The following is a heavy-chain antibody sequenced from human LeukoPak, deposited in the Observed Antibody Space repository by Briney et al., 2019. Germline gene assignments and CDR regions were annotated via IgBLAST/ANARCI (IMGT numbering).Heavy chain of an antibody. J-gene: IGHJ4*02. Sequence: GGSLRLPCSASVLTFNNYSMTWVRQAPGKGLDWVSTISGSGGSTYYADSVKGRFTISRDNSKSSLYLQMNGLRAEDTALYYCARGMASLDYWGQGTLVTVSS. CDR3: ARGMASLDY. CDR2: ISGSGGST. CDR1: VLTFNNYS. V-gene: IGHV3-23*01. D-gene: IGHD2-8*01.